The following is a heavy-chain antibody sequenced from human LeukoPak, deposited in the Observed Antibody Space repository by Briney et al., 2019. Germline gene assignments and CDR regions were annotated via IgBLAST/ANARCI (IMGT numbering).Heavy chain of an antibody. J-gene: IGHJ4*02. CDR3: TRVSLVAASVFFDY. CDR1: GITFGDYA. V-gene: IGHV3-49*04. Sequence: GGSLRHSCTASGITFGDYAMSWVRQAPGKGLEWVSFIRSKAYGGTTEYAASVKGRFTISRDDSKSIAYLQMNSLKTEDTAVYYCTRVSLVAASVFFDYWGQGTLVTVSS. D-gene: IGHD2-15*01. CDR2: IRSKAYGGTT.